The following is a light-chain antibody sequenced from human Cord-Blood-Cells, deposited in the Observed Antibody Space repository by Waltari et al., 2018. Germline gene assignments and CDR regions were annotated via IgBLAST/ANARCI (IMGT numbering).Light chain of an antibody. Sequence: QSALTQPASVSGSPGQSITISCTGTSSDVGGSNYVSWYQQQPGKAPKLMFYDVSNRPSGVSDRFSGSKSGNTASLAISGLQAEDEADYYCSSYTSSSTVVFGGGTKLTVL. J-gene: IGLJ2*01. CDR2: DVS. V-gene: IGLV2-14*01. CDR3: SSYTSSSTVV. CDR1: SSDVGGSNY.